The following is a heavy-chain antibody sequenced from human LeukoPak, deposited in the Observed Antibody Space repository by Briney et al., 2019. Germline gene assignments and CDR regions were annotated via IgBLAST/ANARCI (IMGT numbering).Heavy chain of an antibody. V-gene: IGHV1-69*05. D-gene: IGHD3-10*01. Sequence: GSSVKVSCKASGGTFSSYAISWVRQAPGQGLEWMGGIIPIFGTANYAQKFQGRVTITTDESTSTAYMELSSLRSEDTAVYYCARGLVLWFGEEQAYWFGPWGQGTLVTVSS. J-gene: IGHJ5*02. CDR3: ARGLVLWFGEEQAYWFGP. CDR1: GGTFSSYA. CDR2: IIPIFGTA.